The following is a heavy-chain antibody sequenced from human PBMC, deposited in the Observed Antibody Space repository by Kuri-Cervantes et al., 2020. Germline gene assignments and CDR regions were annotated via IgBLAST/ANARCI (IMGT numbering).Heavy chain of an antibody. CDR1: GFTVSSNY. J-gene: IGHJ6*02. Sequence: SLKISCAASGFTVSSNYMSWVRQAPGKGLEWVSGISWNSGSIGYADSVKGRFTISRDNAKNSLYLQMNSLRAEDTALYYCAKDYGSGSYYYYGMDVWGQGTTVTVSS. CDR3: AKDYGSGSYYYYGMDV. CDR2: ISWNSGSI. D-gene: IGHD3-10*01. V-gene: IGHV3-9*01.